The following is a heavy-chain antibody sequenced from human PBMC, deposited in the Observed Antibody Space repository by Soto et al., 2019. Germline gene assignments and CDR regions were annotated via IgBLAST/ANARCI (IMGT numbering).Heavy chain of an antibody. J-gene: IGHJ3*02. Sequence: EVQLVDSGGGLVKPGGSLRLSCAASGFTFSSYSMNWVRQAPGKGLELVSSISSSSSYIYYADSVKGRFTISRDNAKNSVYLQMNSLRAEDTAVYYCARSGGGSGYLFAFDIWGQGTMVNVSS. CDR1: GFTFSSYS. V-gene: IGHV3-21*01. CDR2: ISSSSSYI. D-gene: IGHD3-22*01. CDR3: ARSGGGSGYLFAFDI.